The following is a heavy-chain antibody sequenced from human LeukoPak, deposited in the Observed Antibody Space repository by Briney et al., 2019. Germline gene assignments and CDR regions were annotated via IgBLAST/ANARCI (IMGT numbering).Heavy chain of an antibody. V-gene: IGHV3-48*04. CDR3: AGDHHDLNWFDP. Sequence: PGGSLRLSCAASGFTFSSYSMNWVRQAPGKELEWVSYISSSSSTIYYADSVKGRFTISRDNAKNSLYLQMNSLRAEDTAVYYCAGDHHDLNWFDPWGQGTLVTVSS. D-gene: IGHD1-14*01. CDR2: ISSSSSTI. J-gene: IGHJ5*02. CDR1: GFTFSSYS.